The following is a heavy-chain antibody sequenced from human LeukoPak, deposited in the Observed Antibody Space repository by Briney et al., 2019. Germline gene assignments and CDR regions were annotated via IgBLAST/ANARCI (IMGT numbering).Heavy chain of an antibody. Sequence: GGSLRLSCAASGFTFGDAWMNWVRQVPGQGLEWVANIKQDGSEKFYVASVKGRFTISRDNGKSSLYLQMNSLRAEDTALYYCATSYDMGWLIGYWGQGTLVTVSS. CDR1: GFTFGDAW. CDR2: IKQDGSEK. D-gene: IGHD3/OR15-3a*01. CDR3: ATSYDMGWLIGY. J-gene: IGHJ4*02. V-gene: IGHV3-7*03.